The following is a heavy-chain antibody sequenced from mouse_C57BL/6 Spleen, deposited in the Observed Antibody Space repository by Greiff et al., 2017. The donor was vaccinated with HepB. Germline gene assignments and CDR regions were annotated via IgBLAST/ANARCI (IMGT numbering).Heavy chain of an antibody. CDR1: GYSFTSYY. CDR2: IYPGSGNT. Sequence: VQLQQSGPELVKPGASVKISCKASGYSFTSYYIHWVKQRPGQGLEWIGWIYPGSGNTKYNEKFKGKATLTADTSSSTAYMQLSRLTSEDSAVYYCAREGLGRFAYWGQGTLVTVSA. D-gene: IGHD4-1*01. J-gene: IGHJ3*01. V-gene: IGHV1-66*01. CDR3: AREGLGRFAY.